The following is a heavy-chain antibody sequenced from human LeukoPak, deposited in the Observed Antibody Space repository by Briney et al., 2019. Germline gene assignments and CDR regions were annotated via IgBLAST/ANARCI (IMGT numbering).Heavy chain of an antibody. CDR1: GGSISSSSYY. V-gene: IGHV4-39*07. CDR2: LYYSGST. D-gene: IGHD1-26*01. J-gene: IGHJ4*02. Sequence: SETLSLTCTVSGGSISSSSYYWGWIRQPPGKGLEWIGSLYYSGSTNYNPSLKSRVTISVDTSKNQFSLKLSSVTAADTAVYYCARDGVGATYDYWGQGTLVTVSS. CDR3: ARDGVGATYDY.